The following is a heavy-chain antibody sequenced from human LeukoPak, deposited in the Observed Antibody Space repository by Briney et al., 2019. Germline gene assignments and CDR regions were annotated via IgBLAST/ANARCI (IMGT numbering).Heavy chain of an antibody. CDR1: GYIFTSYG. D-gene: IGHD3-3*01. V-gene: IGHV1-18*01. CDR3: ARITYNFWSGYYMPDDP. CDR2: ISIYNGNK. J-gene: IGHJ5*02. Sequence: GASEKVSYKASGYIFTSYGIRGVRHAPGQGLGGMSWISIYNGNKDYAQKLRGRDTMTTDTSTRTACLKLRGLRSDDTAVYYCARITYNFWSGYYMPDDPWGQGTLVTVSS.